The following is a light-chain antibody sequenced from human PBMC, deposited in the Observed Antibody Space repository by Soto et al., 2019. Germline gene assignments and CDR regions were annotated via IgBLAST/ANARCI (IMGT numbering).Light chain of an antibody. CDR3: QHYTSYSEA. J-gene: IGKJ1*01. CDR1: QSVGSY. CDR2: GAS. V-gene: IGKV3D-15*01. Sequence: EIVVTQSPATLSVSPGERATFSCRASQSVGSYLAWYQQKPGQAPRLLLYGASTRATGISGRFSGSGSGTEFTLTISSLQPDDFAPYYCQHYTSYSEAFGQRTKVDI.